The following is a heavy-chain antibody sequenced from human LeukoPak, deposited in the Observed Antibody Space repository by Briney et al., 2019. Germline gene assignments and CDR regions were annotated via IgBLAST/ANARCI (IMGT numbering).Heavy chain of an antibody. Sequence: PGGSLRLSCAASGFTFSSYSMNWVRQAPGKGLEWVSYISSSSSTIYYADSVKGRFTISRDNAKNSLYLQMNSLRAEDTAVYYCARGYGYDILTGPLGHWFDPWGQGTLVTVSS. CDR3: ARGYGYDILTGPLGHWFDP. J-gene: IGHJ5*02. V-gene: IGHV3-48*01. D-gene: IGHD3-9*01. CDR1: GFTFSSYS. CDR2: ISSSSSTI.